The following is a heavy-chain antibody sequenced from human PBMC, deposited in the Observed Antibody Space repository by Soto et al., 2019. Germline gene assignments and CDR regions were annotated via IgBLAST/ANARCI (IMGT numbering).Heavy chain of an antibody. V-gene: IGHV3-30*18. CDR3: AKASIPIAIFGVVNYYFDY. D-gene: IGHD3-3*01. Sequence: QVQLVESGGGVVQPGRSLRLSCAASGFTFSSYGMHWVRQAPGKGLEWVAVISYDGSNKYYADSVKGRFTISRDNSKNTLYLQMNSLRAEDTAVYYCAKASIPIAIFGVVNYYFDYWGQGTLVTVSS. J-gene: IGHJ4*02. CDR1: GFTFSSYG. CDR2: ISYDGSNK.